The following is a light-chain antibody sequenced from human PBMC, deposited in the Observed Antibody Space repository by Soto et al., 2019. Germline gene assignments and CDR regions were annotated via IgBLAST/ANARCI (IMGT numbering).Light chain of an antibody. CDR1: QGVGSN. J-gene: IGKJ4*01. V-gene: IGKV3D-11*01. Sequence: EIVMTQSPATLSVSPGESATLSCRASQGVGSNLAWYQQKPGQAPRLLIHDVSDRATGIPARFSGSGSGTDFTLTISSLEPEDFAVYDCQQRSSWPLTFGGGTKVDIK. CDR2: DVS. CDR3: QQRSSWPLT.